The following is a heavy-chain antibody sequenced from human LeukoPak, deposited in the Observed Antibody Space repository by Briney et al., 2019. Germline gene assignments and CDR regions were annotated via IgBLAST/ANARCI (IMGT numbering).Heavy chain of an antibody. D-gene: IGHD2-2*01. CDR1: GYSISSGYY. CDR3: ARHLPLSMPTRLRPLNWFDP. CDR2: IYHIGST. J-gene: IGHJ5*02. Sequence: PSETLSLTCNVSGYSISSGYYWAWIRQPPGKGLEWIGSIYHIGSTYYNPSLKSRVTISVDTSKNQFSLKLSSVTAADTAVYYCARHLPLSMPTRLRPLNWFDPWGQGTLVTVSS. V-gene: IGHV4-38-2*02.